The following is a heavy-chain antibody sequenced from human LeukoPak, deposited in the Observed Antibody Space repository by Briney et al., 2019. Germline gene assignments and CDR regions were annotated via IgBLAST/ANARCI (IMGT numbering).Heavy chain of an antibody. D-gene: IGHD5-24*01. CDR2: IIPIFGTA. J-gene: IGHJ4*02. CDR3: AREGNGYNLGFDY. CDR1: GGTFSGYA. V-gene: IGHV1-69*06. Sequence: GSSVKVSCKASGGTFSGYAISWVRQAPGQGLEWMGGIIPIFGTANYAQKFQGRVTITADKSTSTAYMELSSLRSEDTAVYYCAREGNGYNLGFDYWGQGTLVTVSS.